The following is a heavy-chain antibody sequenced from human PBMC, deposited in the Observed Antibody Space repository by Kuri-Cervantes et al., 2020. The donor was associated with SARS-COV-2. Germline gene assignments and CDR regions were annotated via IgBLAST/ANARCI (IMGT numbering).Heavy chain of an antibody. Sequence: ASVKVSCKPSGYTFTGYYMHWVRQAPGQGLEWMGWINPNSGGTNYAQKLQGRVTMTRDTSISTAYMELSRLRSDDTAVYYCARVGPLRYSSSWEHDYWGQGTLVTVSS. CDR1: GYTFTGYY. D-gene: IGHD6-13*01. CDR2: INPNSGGT. V-gene: IGHV1-2*02. J-gene: IGHJ4*02. CDR3: ARVGPLRYSSSWEHDY.